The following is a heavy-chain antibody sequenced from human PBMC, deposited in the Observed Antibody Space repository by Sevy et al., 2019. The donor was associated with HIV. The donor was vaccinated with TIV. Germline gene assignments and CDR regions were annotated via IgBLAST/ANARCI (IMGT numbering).Heavy chain of an antibody. D-gene: IGHD2-15*01. CDR1: GFTFSSYG. CDR3: VKEGLRDCSGGSCYAYNWFDP. J-gene: IGHJ5*02. V-gene: IGHV3-30*18. Sequence: GVSLRLSCAASGFTFSSYGMHWVRQAPGKGLEWVAVISYDGSNKYYADSVKGRFTISRDNSKNTLYLQMNSLRAEDTAVYYCVKEGLRDCSGGSCYAYNWFDPWGQGTLVTVSS. CDR2: ISYDGSNK.